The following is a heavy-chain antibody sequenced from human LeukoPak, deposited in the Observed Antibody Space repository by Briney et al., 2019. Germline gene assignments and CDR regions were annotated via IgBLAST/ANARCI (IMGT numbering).Heavy chain of an antibody. CDR3: AKMKPRYYDSSGYYYFDY. V-gene: IGHV3-23*01. D-gene: IGHD3-22*01. CDR2: ISGSGGST. J-gene: IGHJ4*02. Sequence: GGSLRLSCAASGFTFRSYAMSWVRQAPGKGLEWVPAISGSGGSTYYADSVKGRFTISRDNSKNTLYLQMNSLRAEDTAVYYCAKMKPRYYDSSGYYYFDYWGQGTLVTVSS. CDR1: GFTFRSYA.